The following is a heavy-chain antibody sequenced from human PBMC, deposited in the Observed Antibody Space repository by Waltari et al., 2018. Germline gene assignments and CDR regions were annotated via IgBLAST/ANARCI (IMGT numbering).Heavy chain of an antibody. CDR3: AKTWVTTFWYFDL. D-gene: IGHD4-17*01. Sequence: EVQLLESGGGLVQPGGSLRLSCAASGFPFSSYAMSWVRQAPGKGRGLVLAISGSGGSTDFGESGKGRVNISRDKSKNTLYLQMNSLGAEDTAVYYCAKTWVTTFWYFDLWGRGTLVTVSS. CDR1: GFPFSSYA. J-gene: IGHJ2*01. V-gene: IGHV3-23*01. CDR2: ISGSGGST.